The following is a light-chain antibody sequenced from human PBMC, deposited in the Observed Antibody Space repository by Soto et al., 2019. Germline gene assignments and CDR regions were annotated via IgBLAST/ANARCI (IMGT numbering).Light chain of an antibody. V-gene: IGLV1-44*01. CDR1: DSNIGPNT. Sequence: QSALTQPPSASGTPGQRVTISCSGGDSNIGPNTVNWYRQVPGTAPRLLIHNNDQRPSGVPDRISGSKSGTSASLAISGLHSDDEADYYCAAWDDSLTAYVFGXGTKVTVL. J-gene: IGLJ1*01. CDR3: AAWDDSLTAYV. CDR2: NND.